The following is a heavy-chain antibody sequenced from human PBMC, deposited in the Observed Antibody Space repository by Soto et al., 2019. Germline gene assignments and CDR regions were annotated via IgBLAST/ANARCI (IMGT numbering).Heavy chain of an antibody. V-gene: IGHV3-23*01. CDR3: AKDFHSGRWYPRWAFDI. CDR1: GFTFSSYA. Sequence: GGSLRLSCAASGFTFSSYAMSWVRQAPGKGLEWVSAISGSGGSTYYADSVKGRFTISRDNSKNTLYLQMNSLRAEDTAVYYCAKDFHSGRWYPRWAFDIWGQGTMVTVSS. D-gene: IGHD2-15*01. J-gene: IGHJ3*02. CDR2: ISGSGGST.